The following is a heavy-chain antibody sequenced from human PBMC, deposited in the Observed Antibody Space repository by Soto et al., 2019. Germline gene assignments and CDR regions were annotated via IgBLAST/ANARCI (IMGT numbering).Heavy chain of an antibody. CDR2: INSDGSST. D-gene: IGHD3-10*01. CDR3: ARAGIWFGESLMDV. J-gene: IGHJ6*02. Sequence: HPGGSLRLSCAASGFTFSSYWMHWVRQAPGKGLVWVSRINSDGSSTSYADSAKGRFTISRDNAKNTLYLQMNSLRAEDTAVYYCARAGIWFGESLMDVWGQGTTVTVSS. CDR1: GFTFSSYW. V-gene: IGHV3-74*01.